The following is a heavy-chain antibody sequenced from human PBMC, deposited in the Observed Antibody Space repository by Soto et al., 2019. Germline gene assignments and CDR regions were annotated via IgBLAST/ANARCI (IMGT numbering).Heavy chain of an antibody. V-gene: IGHV4-30-4*08. D-gene: IGHD3-10*01. CDR1: GGSISSGGYY. J-gene: IGHJ4*02. CDR2: IYYSGST. CDR3: ARAWNDGSGSYAASDY. Sequence: PSETLSLTCTVSGGSISSGGYYWSWIRQHPGKGLEWIGYIYYSGSTYYNPSLKSRVTISVDTSKNQFSLKLSSVTAADTAVYYCARAWNDGSGSYAASDYWGQGTLVTVSS.